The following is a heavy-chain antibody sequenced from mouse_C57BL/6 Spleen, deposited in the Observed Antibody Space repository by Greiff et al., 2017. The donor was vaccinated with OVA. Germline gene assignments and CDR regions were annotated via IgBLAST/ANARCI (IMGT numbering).Heavy chain of an antibody. V-gene: IGHV1-69*01. CDR3: ARDYGKGYFDY. CDR2: IDPSDSYT. J-gene: IGHJ2*01. CDR1: GYTFTSYW. D-gene: IGHD2-1*01. Sequence: VQLQQPGAELVMPGASVKLSCKASGYTFTSYWMHWVKQRPGQGLEWIGEIDPSDSYTTYNQKFKGKSTLTVDKSSSTAYMQLSSLTSEDSAVYYCARDYGKGYFDYWGQGTTLTVSS.